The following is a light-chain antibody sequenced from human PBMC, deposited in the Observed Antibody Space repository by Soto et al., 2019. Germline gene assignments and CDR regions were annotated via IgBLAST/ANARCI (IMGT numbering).Light chain of an antibody. CDR2: GAS. CDR1: QSVSSSY. J-gene: IGKJ2*01. V-gene: IGKV3-20*01. Sequence: EIVLTQSPGTLSLSPGERATLSCRASQSVSSSYLAWYQQKPGQAPRLLIYGASSRATGIPDRFSGSGSGTDFTLTISRLELEDFAVYYCQYYGSPLYTFGQGTKLEIK. CDR3: QYYGSPLYT.